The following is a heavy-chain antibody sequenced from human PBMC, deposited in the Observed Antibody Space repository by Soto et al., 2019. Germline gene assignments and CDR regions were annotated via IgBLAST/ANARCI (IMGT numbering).Heavy chain of an antibody. CDR3: GRLCSSTSCHNAFDI. D-gene: IGHD2-2*01. V-gene: IGHV1-2*04. Sequence: GASVKVSCKASGYTFTGYYMHWVRQAPGQGLEWMGWINPNSGGTNYAQKFQGWVTMTRDTSISTAYMELSRLRSDDTAVYYCGRLCSSTSCHNAFDIWGQGTMVTVSS. CDR1: GYTFTGYY. J-gene: IGHJ3*02. CDR2: INPNSGGT.